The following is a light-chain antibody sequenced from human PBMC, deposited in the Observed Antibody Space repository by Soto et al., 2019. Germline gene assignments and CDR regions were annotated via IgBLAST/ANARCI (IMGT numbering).Light chain of an antibody. Sequence: VLSQPPSASGTPGQRVTISCSGRSSNINSNYVYWYQQVPGTAPKLLIYKNNQRPSGVPDRFSASKSGTSASLAISVLRSDDEADYYCGAWDDNMNSYVFGTGTKGTVL. CDR3: GAWDDNMNSYV. J-gene: IGLJ1*01. CDR1: SSNINSNY. V-gene: IGLV1-47*01. CDR2: KNN.